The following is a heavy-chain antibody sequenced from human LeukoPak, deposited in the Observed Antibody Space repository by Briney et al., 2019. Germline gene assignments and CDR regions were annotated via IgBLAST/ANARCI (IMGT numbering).Heavy chain of an antibody. CDR1: GYTFTSYY. D-gene: IGHD6-13*01. CDR3: ARGGFATNRRPLAAAET. V-gene: IGHV1-46*01. CDR2: INPSGGST. J-gene: IGHJ5*02. Sequence: ASVKVSCKASGYTFTSYYMHWVRQAPGQGLEWMGIINPSGGSTSYAQKFQGRVTMTRDTSTSTVYMELSSLRSEDTAVYYCARGGFATNRRPLAAAETWGQGTLVTVSS.